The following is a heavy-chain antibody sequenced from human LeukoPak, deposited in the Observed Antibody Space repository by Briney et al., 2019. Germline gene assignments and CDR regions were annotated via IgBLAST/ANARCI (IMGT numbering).Heavy chain of an antibody. CDR2: ISYDGSNK. D-gene: IGHD3-3*01. V-gene: IGHV3-30*03. CDR1: GFTFSSYS. Sequence: GGSLRLSCAASGFTFSSYSMNWVRQAPGKGLEWVAVISYDGSNKYYADSVKGRFTISRDNSKNTLYLQMNSLRAEDTAVYYCARGLYYDFWSGYSGVRAFDIWGQGTMVTVSS. J-gene: IGHJ3*02. CDR3: ARGLYYDFWSGYSGVRAFDI.